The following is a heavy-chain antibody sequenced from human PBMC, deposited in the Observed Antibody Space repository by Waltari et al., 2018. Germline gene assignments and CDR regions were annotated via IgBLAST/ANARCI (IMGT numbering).Heavy chain of an antibody. CDR1: GYTFTGYY. J-gene: IGHJ5*02. CDR2: INPNSGGT. D-gene: IGHD5-12*01. Sequence: QVQLVQSGAEVKKPGASVKVSCMASGYTFTGYYMPWVRQAPGQGLEWMGWINPNSGGTNYAQKFQGRVTMTRDTSISTAYMELSRLRSDDTAVYYCARDRDIVAGGWFDPWGQGTLVTVSS. CDR3: ARDRDIVAGGWFDP. V-gene: IGHV1-2*02.